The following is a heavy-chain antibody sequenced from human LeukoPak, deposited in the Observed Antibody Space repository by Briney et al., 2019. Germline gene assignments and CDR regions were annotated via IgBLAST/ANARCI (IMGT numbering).Heavy chain of an antibody. CDR3: ARRGRDGYANYYYYYGMDV. D-gene: IGHD5-24*01. J-gene: IGHJ6*02. Sequence: GSSVKVSCKASGGTFSSYAISWVRQAPGQGLEWMGRIIPILGIANYAQKFQGRVTITADKSTSTAYMELSSLRSEDTAVYYCARRGRDGYANYYYYYGMDVWGQGTTVTVSS. CDR1: GGTFSSYA. CDR2: IIPILGIA. V-gene: IGHV1-69*04.